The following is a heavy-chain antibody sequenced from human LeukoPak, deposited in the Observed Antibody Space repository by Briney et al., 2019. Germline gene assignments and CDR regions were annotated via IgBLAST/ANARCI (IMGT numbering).Heavy chain of an antibody. CDR1: GGSISGYY. CDR2: INRSGSN. CDR3: ERALRFRLSKQDIVVVPAARMLDP. D-gene: IGHD2-2*01. V-gene: IGHV4-34*01. Sequence: SETLSLTCAVYGGSISGYYWCWIRPPPGRGLVCIGKINRSGSNNYNPGPKSRVTISVDTSTNQFDVKLSSVTAADTAVYYCERALRFRLSKQDIVVVPAARMLDPWGQGTLVTVSS. J-gene: IGHJ5*02.